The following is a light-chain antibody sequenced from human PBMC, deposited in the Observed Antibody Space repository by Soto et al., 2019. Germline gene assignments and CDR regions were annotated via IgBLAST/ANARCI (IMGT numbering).Light chain of an antibody. J-gene: IGLJ3*02. CDR2: DGS. CDR3: SSYTSSSTGV. CDR1: SSDVGGYNY. V-gene: IGLV2-14*01. Sequence: QSVLTQPASVSGSPGQSITISCTGTSSDVGGYNYVSWYQQHPGKAPKVMIYDGSNRPSGVSNRFSGAKSGNTASLTISGLQAEDEADYYCSSYTSSSTGVFGGGTKLTVL.